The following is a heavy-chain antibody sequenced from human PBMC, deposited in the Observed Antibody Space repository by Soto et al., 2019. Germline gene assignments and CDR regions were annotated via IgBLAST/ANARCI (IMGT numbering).Heavy chain of an antibody. CDR3: AKDTALYPAMGFDY. Sequence: GGSLRLSCAASGFTFVDYAMHWVRQAPGKGLEWVSGISWNSGSIGYADSVKGRFTISRDNAKNSLYLQMNSLRAEDTALYYRAKDTALYPAMGFDYWGQGTLVTVSS. J-gene: IGHJ4*02. V-gene: IGHV3-9*01. CDR1: GFTFVDYA. CDR2: ISWNSGSI. D-gene: IGHD5-18*01.